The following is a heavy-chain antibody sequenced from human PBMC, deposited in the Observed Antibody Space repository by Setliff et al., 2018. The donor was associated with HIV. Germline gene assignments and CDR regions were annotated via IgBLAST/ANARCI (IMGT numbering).Heavy chain of an antibody. Sequence: ASVKVSCKVYGYTLAELSIHWVRQAPGEGLEWMGGFDPEDVETVYAQKFQGRVTVTEDTSTDTAYMELSSLRSEDTAVYYCATVRRYYYDSSGQEYFQHWGQGTLVTVSS. V-gene: IGHV1-24*01. D-gene: IGHD3-22*01. CDR3: ATVRRYYYDSSGQEYFQH. CDR2: FDPEDVET. J-gene: IGHJ1*01. CDR1: GYTLAELS.